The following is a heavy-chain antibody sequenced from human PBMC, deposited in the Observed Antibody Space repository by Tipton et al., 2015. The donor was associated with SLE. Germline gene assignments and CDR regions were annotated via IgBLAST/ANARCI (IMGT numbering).Heavy chain of an antibody. J-gene: IGHJ4*02. CDR1: GFTFSNYW. V-gene: IGHV3-74*01. Sequence: GSLRLSCAASGFTFSNYWMSWIRQAPGKGLAWVARIRPDGTTTNYADSVKGRFTISRDNAKNTLSLQMNSLRDDDTAVYYCVSDNTGVFDYWGQGTLVTVSA. CDR2: IRPDGTTT. D-gene: IGHD1-1*01. CDR3: VSDNTGVFDY.